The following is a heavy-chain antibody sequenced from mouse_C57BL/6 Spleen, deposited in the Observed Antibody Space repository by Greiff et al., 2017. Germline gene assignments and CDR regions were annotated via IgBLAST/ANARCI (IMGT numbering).Heavy chain of an antibody. Sequence: VQLQQSGAELVRPGASVTLSCKASGYTFTDYEMHWVKQTPVHGLEWIGAIDPETGGTAYNQKFKGKAILTADKSSSTAYMELRSLTSEDSAVYYCTRWGMGLRAWLAYWGQGTLVTVST. CDR3: TRWGMGLRAWLAY. D-gene: IGHD1-1*01. V-gene: IGHV1-15*01. CDR2: IDPETGGT. CDR1: GYTFTDYE. J-gene: IGHJ3*01.